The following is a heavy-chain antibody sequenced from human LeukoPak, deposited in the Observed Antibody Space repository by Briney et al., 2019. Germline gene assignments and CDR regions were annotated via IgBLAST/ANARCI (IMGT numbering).Heavy chain of an antibody. V-gene: IGHV3-23*01. Sequence: GGSLRLSCAASGFTVSSNYMSWVRQAPGKGLEWVSGISPSGDITYYADSVMGRFSISRDNPKSTVSLQMSSLRAEDTALYYCVRDLHWGGFDVWGQGTMVTVSS. CDR1: GFTVSSNY. J-gene: IGHJ3*01. CDR2: ISPSGDIT. D-gene: IGHD7-27*01. CDR3: VRDLHWGGFDV.